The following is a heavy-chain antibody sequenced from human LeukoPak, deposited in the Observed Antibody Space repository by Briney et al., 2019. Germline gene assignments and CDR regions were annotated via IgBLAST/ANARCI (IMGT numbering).Heavy chain of an antibody. D-gene: IGHD3-10*01. CDR3: AKSLRGREASSFDY. J-gene: IGHJ4*02. Sequence: PGGSLRLSCAVSGFTFSGYAMSWVRQAPGKGLEWVSVISGSGGSTYHADSVKGRFTISRDNSKNTLYLQMNSLRAEDTAVYYCAKSLRGREASSFDYWGQGTLVTVS. V-gene: IGHV3-23*01. CDR2: ISGSGGST. CDR1: GFTFSGYA.